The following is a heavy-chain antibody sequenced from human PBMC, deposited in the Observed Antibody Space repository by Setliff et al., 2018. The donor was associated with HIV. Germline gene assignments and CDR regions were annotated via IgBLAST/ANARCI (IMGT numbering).Heavy chain of an antibody. Sequence: PGGSLRLSCTASGFTFGEYAMSWVRQAPGKGLEWVGIIKSKAYGVTTEYAASVKGRFTISRDNSKNMVYLQMNSLRAEDTAVYYCAKDRLVVGAYQDRWGQGTLVTVSS. CDR1: GFTFGEYA. J-gene: IGHJ4*02. CDR3: AKDRLVVGAYQDR. D-gene: IGHD2-15*01. CDR2: IKSKAYGVTT. V-gene: IGHV3-49*04.